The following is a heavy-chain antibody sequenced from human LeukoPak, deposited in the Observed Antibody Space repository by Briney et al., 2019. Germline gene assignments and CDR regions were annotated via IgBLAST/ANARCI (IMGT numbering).Heavy chain of an antibody. V-gene: IGHV3-11*06. Sequence: GGSLRLSCAASGFTFSDYYMSWIRQAPGKGLEWVSYISSISSYTNYADSVKGRFTISRDNAKNSLYLQMNSLRAEDTAVYYCARGEGSSGWYGVDYWGQGTLVTVSS. CDR2: ISSISSYT. D-gene: IGHD6-19*01. J-gene: IGHJ4*02. CDR1: GFTFSDYY. CDR3: ARGEGSSGWYGVDY.